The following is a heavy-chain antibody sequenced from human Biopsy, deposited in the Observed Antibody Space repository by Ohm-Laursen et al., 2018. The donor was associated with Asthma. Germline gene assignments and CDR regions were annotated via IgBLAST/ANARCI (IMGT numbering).Heavy chain of an antibody. Sequence: SVKVSCKASGYRFATNAMHWGRQAPGQRPEWMGWFKLGNGNAKVSEKFQGRVSITRDTSATTAYLEVSSLTSEDTAVYYCARSAETYSGFDSNYYGMDVWGQGTRVTVSS. J-gene: IGHJ6*02. V-gene: IGHV1-3*01. CDR3: ARSAETYSGFDSNYYGMDV. D-gene: IGHD5-12*01. CDR2: FKLGNGNA. CDR1: GYRFATNA.